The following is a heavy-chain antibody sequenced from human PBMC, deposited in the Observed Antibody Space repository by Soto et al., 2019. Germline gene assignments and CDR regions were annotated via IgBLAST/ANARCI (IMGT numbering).Heavy chain of an antibody. Sequence: QVQLVQSGAEVKKPGSSVKVSCKASGGTFSSYAISWVRQAPGQGLEWMGGIIPIFGTANYAQKFQGRVTITADESTSTADMELSSLRSEDTAVYYCARVHLVVVAAWYNWFDPWGQGTLVTVSS. J-gene: IGHJ5*02. CDR3: ARVHLVVVAAWYNWFDP. CDR1: GGTFSSYA. V-gene: IGHV1-69*12. CDR2: IIPIFGTA. D-gene: IGHD2-15*01.